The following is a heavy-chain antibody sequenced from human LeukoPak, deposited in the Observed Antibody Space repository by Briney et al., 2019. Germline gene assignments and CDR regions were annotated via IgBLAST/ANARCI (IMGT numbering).Heavy chain of an antibody. CDR2: ISGSGGST. Sequence: GGSLRLSCAASGFTFSSYAMSWVRQAPGKGLEWVSAISGSGGSTYYADSVKGRFTISRDNSKSTLYLQMNSLRAEDTAVYYCAKDKSGGSWNWFDPWGQGTLVTVSS. CDR1: GFTFSSYA. J-gene: IGHJ5*02. V-gene: IGHV3-23*01. CDR3: AKDKSGGSWNWFDP. D-gene: IGHD2-15*01.